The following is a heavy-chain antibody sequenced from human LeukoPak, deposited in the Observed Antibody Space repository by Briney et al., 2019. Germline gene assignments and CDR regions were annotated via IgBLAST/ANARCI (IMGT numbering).Heavy chain of an antibody. CDR1: GFTFSNYG. Sequence: GGSLRLSCAASGFTFSNYGMSWVRQAPGKGLEWVSSISSSSSYIYYADSVKGRFTISRDNAKNSLYLQMNSLRAEDTAVYYCARVHCSSTSCYAFDIWGQGTMVTVSS. V-gene: IGHV3-21*01. CDR2: ISSSSSYI. D-gene: IGHD2-2*01. J-gene: IGHJ3*02. CDR3: ARVHCSSTSCYAFDI.